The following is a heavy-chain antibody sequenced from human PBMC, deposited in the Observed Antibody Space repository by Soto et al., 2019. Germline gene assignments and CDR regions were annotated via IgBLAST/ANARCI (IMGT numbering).Heavy chain of an antibody. J-gene: IGHJ1*01. CDR3: ANWRYAKHCTNIECYVFQH. D-gene: IGHD2-8*01. CDR1: GFTFSDYG. Sequence: GGSLRLSCVASGFTFSDYGMHWVRQAPGKGLEWVAFVSYDGSTESYADSVKGRFTVSRDNSKSTLYLQMDSLRPEDAGVFYCANWRYAKHCTNIECYVFQHWGQGTRVTVSS. CDR2: VSYDGSTE. V-gene: IGHV3-30*02.